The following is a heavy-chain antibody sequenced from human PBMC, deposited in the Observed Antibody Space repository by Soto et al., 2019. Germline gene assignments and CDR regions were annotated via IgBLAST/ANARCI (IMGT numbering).Heavy chain of an antibody. D-gene: IGHD6-13*01. CDR3: ARGRQQRVGYYFDY. Sequence: PSETLSLTCAVSGGSISSGGYSCSWIRQPPENGLEWIGYIYHSGSTYYNPSLKSRVTISVDRSKNQFSLMLSSVTAADTAVYYCARGRQQRVGYYFDYWGQRSLVTVSS. J-gene: IGHJ4*02. V-gene: IGHV4-30-2*01. CDR1: GGSISSGGYS. CDR2: IYHSGST.